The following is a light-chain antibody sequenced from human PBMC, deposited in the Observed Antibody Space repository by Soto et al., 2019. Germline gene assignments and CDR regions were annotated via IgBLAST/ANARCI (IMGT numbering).Light chain of an antibody. CDR2: SAS. CDR3: QQYNNLPPT. Sequence: PGESATLSCRASERVSTNLAWYQQTPGQAPRLLIYSASRRPTDIPVRFSGSGSGAEFTLTISSLQSEDVAMYYCQQYNNLPPTFGQGTKVDIK. CDR1: ERVSTN. J-gene: IGKJ1*01. V-gene: IGKV3-15*01.